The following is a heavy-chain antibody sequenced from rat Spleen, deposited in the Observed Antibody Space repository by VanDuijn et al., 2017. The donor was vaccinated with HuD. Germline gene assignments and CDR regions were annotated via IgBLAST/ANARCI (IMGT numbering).Heavy chain of an antibody. CDR2: IVDDGSNT. V-gene: IGHV5-20*01. CDR1: GFTFSDYN. J-gene: IGHJ3*01. CDR3: TTGPRILRLDWFAY. D-gene: IGHD1-6*01. Sequence: EVQLVESGGGLVQPGRSLKLSCAASGFTFSDYNMAWVRQAPKKGLEWVAAIVDDGSNTFYRDSVKGRFTISRDNAKSSLYLQMDSLRSEDTATYYCTTGPRILRLDWFAYWGQGTLVTVSS.